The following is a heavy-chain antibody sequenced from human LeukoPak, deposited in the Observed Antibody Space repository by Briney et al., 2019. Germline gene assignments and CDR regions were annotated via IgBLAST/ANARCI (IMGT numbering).Heavy chain of an antibody. V-gene: IGHV3-23*01. D-gene: IGHD3-3*01. CDR1: GFTFSNYA. J-gene: IGHJ3*02. CDR3: ANLYDFWSGFPQDAFDI. CDR2: ISGSGGST. Sequence: GGSLRLSCRASGFTFSNYAMNWVRQAPGKGLEWVSAISGSGGSTYYADSVKGRFTISRDNSKNTLYLQMNSLRAEDTAVYYCANLYDFWSGFPQDAFDIWGQGTMVTVSS.